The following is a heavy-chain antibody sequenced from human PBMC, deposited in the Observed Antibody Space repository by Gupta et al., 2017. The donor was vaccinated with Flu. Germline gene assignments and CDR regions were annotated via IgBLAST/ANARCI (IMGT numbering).Heavy chain of an antibody. V-gene: IGHV3-30*18. Sequence: QAQLVHSGGRVAQPGTSLRLCCAASGVTLRDSGIHWVRPAPGKGVEVMAVMSDDGSNQWYADSGGGRFTISRNNSKKKLFLLKNSRRTDDTAVYYWAKGGPHNWNYDGEYWGQGTLVPVPS. D-gene: IGHD1-7*01. CDR1: GVTLRDSG. J-gene: IGHJ4*02. CDR2: MSDDGSNQ. CDR3: AKGGPHNWNYDGEY.